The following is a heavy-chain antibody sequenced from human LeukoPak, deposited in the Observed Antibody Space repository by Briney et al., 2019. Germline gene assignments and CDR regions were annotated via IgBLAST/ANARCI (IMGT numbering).Heavy chain of an antibody. Sequence: GSLRLSCAASGFTFSGYTMNWVRQAPGRGLEWVSYISGSSSTIFYADSVKGRFTISRDNAKNTLYLQMNSLRAEDTAVYYCARVPNSSSWFGYFDYWGQGTLVTVSS. D-gene: IGHD6-13*01. CDR1: GFTFSGYT. CDR2: ISGSSSTI. J-gene: IGHJ4*02. CDR3: ARVPNSSSWFGYFDY. V-gene: IGHV3-48*01.